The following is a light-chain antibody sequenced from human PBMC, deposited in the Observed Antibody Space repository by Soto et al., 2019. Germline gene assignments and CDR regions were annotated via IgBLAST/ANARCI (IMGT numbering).Light chain of an antibody. CDR2: GAS. J-gene: IGKJ4*01. V-gene: IGKV3-20*01. Sequence: EIVLTQSPGTLSLSPGERATLSCRASQTITPTFLAWYQQKPGQAPRLLIFGASSRATDIPDRFSGSGSGTDFNLTVNKLEPEDFAVYCCHQFGVSPTFGGGTKVEIK. CDR3: HQFGVSPT. CDR1: QTITPTF.